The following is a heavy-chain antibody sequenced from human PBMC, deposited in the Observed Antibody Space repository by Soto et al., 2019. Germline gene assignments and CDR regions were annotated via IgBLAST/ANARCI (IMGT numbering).Heavy chain of an antibody. CDR2: IIPILGIA. D-gene: IGHD6-13*01. J-gene: IGHJ5*02. V-gene: IGHV1-69*04. Sequence: SVKVSCKASGGTFSSYTISWVRQAPGQGLEWMGRIIPILGIANYAQKFQGRVTITADKSTSTAYMELSSLRSEDTAVYYCARDVGIAAAGTKWNWFDPWGQGTLVTVSS. CDR1: GGTFSSYT. CDR3: ARDVGIAAAGTKWNWFDP.